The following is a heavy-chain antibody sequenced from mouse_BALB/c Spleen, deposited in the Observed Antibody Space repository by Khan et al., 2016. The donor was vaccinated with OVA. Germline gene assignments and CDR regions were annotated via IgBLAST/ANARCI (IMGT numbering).Heavy chain of an antibody. CDR3: ARLEDI. Sequence: QVRLQQSGPGLVAPSQSLCITCTVSGFSLTSYGVHWVRQPPGKGLEWLGVIWAGGSTNYNSALMSRLSISKDNSKSQVFLKMNSLQTDDTAMYYCARLEDIWGQGTTLTVSS. J-gene: IGHJ2*01. CDR2: IWAGGST. V-gene: IGHV2-9*02. CDR1: GFSLTSYG. D-gene: IGHD1-3*01.